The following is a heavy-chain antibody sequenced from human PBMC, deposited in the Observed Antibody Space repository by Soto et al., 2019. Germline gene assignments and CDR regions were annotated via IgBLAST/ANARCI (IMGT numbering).Heavy chain of an antibody. Sequence: EVQLVASGGGLVQPGGSLRLSCAASGFTFSSYWMSWVRQAPGKGLEWVANIKQDGSEKYYVDSVKGRFTISRDNAKNSLYLQMNSLRAEDTAVYYCARGKLEGADACDIWGQGTMVTVSS. CDR3: ARGKLEGADACDI. CDR1: GFTFSSYW. V-gene: IGHV3-7*05. CDR2: IKQDGSEK. J-gene: IGHJ3*02. D-gene: IGHD1-1*01.